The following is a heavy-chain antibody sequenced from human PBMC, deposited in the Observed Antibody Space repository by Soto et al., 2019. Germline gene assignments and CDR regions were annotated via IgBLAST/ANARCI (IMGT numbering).Heavy chain of an antibody. CDR2: IDYIGNT. J-gene: IGHJ4*02. V-gene: IGHV4-39*01. CDR3: VRGGLRYRQSSYYFDV. CDR1: GASISSSGYY. D-gene: IGHD3-16*01. Sequence: QVQLQESGPGLVSPWGTLSLTCTVSGASISSSGYYWGWIRQAPGKGLAWIGSIDYIGNTYYNPSLKSRVIVSVDTSKNEISLQLNSVTAADTAVHYCVRGGLRYRQSSYYFDVWGPGTLVTVSS.